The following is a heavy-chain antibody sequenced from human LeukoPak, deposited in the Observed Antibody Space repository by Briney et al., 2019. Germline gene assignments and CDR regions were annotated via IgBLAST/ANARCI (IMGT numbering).Heavy chain of an antibody. Sequence: GGSLRLSCAASGFTFSGSAMHWVRQASGRGLEWVGRIRSKANSYATAYAASVKGRFTISRDDSKNTAYLQMNSLKTEDTAVYYCTCYYDGSGILPFDYWGQGTLVTVSS. CDR2: IRSKANSYAT. D-gene: IGHD3-22*01. CDR1: GFTFSGSA. CDR3: TCYYDGSGILPFDY. J-gene: IGHJ4*02. V-gene: IGHV3-73*01.